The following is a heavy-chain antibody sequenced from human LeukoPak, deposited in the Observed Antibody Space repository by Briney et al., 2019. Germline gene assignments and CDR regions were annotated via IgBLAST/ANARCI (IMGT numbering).Heavy chain of an antibody. CDR1: GYTFTNYA. V-gene: IGHV1-3*01. CDR3: ARGVWSSRGKGYFFDY. CDR2: INAGNGNT. D-gene: IGHD3-10*01. Sequence: ASVKVSCKASGYTFTNYAMNWVRQAPGQRLEWMGWINAGNGNTKYSQKFQGRVTITRDTSASTAYMELSSLRSEDTAVYYCARGVWSSRGKGYFFDYWGQGTLVTVSS. J-gene: IGHJ4*02.